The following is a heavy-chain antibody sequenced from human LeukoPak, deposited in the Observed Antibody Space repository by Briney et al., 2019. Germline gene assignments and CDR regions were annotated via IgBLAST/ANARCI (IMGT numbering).Heavy chain of an antibody. CDR3: ARIGYSSSSFDY. CDR1: GFTFSRYW. CDR2: LKEDGSDT. V-gene: IGHV3-7*01. D-gene: IGHD6-13*01. Sequence: GGSLRLSCAASGFTFSRYWMSWVRQAPGKRLEWLANLKEDGSDTYYVDSVKGRFTISRDNAKNSLYLQMNSLRAEDTAVYYCARIGYSSSSFDYWGQGTLVTVSS. J-gene: IGHJ4*02.